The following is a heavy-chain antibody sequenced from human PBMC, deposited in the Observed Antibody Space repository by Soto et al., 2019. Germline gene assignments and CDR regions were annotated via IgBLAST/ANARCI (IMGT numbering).Heavy chain of an antibody. J-gene: IGHJ6*02. CDR3: ARGPPSNDYYRYGMDV. Sequence: PSETLSLTCAVYGGSFSGYWSWIRQPPGKGLKWIGEINDSGSTNYNPFLKSRVTISMDTSKNQFSLKLRSVTAADTAVYYCARGPPSNDYYRYGMDVWGQGTTVTVSS. CDR2: INDSGST. V-gene: IGHV4-34*01. CDR1: GGSFSGY. D-gene: IGHD3-10*01.